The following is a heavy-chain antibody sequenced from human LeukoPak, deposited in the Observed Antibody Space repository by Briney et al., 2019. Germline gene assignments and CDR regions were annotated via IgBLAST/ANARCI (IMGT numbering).Heavy chain of an antibody. J-gene: IGHJ5*02. D-gene: IGHD3-10*01. CDR3: ARGRKMVRGVTPINWFDP. CDR2: INHSGST. V-gene: IGHV4-34*01. Sequence: PSETLSLTCVVYGGSFSAYYWNWIRQPPGKGLEWIGEINHSGSTNYKPSLKSRVTLSVDTSKNQFSLKLSSVTAADTAVYYCARGRKMVRGVTPINWFDPWGQGTLVTVSS. CDR1: GGSFSAYY.